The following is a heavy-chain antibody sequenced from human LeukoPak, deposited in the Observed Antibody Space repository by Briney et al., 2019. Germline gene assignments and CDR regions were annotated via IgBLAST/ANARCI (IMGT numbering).Heavy chain of an antibody. V-gene: IGHV3-23*01. Sequence: GGSLRLSCAASGFTFSIYAMSGVRQAPGKGLQWVSSITSRGESTWYVDSVKGRFTITRDNSENTLYLQIHNPRDKHTAVYYCARDRPNYYGSDGHYYRRDGDYWGRGTLVSVSS. CDR1: GFTFSIYA. CDR2: ITSRGEST. CDR3: ARDRPNYYGSDGHYYRRDGDY. D-gene: IGHD3-22*01. J-gene: IGHJ4*02.